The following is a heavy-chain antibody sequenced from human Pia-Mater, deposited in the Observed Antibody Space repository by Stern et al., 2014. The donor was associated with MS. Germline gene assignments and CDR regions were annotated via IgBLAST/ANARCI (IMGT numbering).Heavy chain of an antibody. CDR3: SRDADGYSLVFGY. D-gene: IGHD5-24*01. CDR2: IHYSGTT. Sequence: QVQLQESGPGLVKPSQTLSLTCAVTGGSLSSAEYYWSWIRQSPGKGLEWIGYIHYSGTTYYNPSLKSRVTISVDTSKNQFSLKLRSVTAADTAVYYCSRDADGYSLVFGYWGRGTLVTVS. V-gene: IGHV4-30-4*01. CDR1: GGSLSSAEYY. J-gene: IGHJ4*02.